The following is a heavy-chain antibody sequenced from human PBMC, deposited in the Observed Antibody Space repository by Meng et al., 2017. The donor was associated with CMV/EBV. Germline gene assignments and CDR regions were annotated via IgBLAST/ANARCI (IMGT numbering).Heavy chain of an antibody. CDR1: GFTFSSYS. D-gene: IGHD4-17*01. CDR3: ARDRDGDYIYYYGMDV. CDR2: ISSSSSYI. V-gene: IGHV3-21*01. Sequence: GGSLRLSCAASGFTFSSYSMNWVRQAPGKGLEWVSSISSSSSYIYYADSVKGRFTISRDNAKNSLYLQMNSLRAEDTAVYYCARDRDGDYIYYYGMDVWGQGTTVTVSS. J-gene: IGHJ6*02.